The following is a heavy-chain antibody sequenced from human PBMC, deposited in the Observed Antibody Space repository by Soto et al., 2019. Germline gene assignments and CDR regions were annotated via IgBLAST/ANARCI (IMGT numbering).Heavy chain of an antibody. CDR1: GFTFSSYA. V-gene: IGHV3-23*01. J-gene: IGHJ3*02. CDR3: AKDKGYCSSTSCHNDAFDI. CDR2: ISGSGGST. Sequence: GGSLRLSCAASGFTFSSYAMSWVRQAPGKGLEWVSAISGSGGSTYYADSVKGRFTISRDNSKNTLYLQMNSLRAEDTAVYYCAKDKGYCSSTSCHNDAFDIWGQGTMVTVS. D-gene: IGHD2-2*01.